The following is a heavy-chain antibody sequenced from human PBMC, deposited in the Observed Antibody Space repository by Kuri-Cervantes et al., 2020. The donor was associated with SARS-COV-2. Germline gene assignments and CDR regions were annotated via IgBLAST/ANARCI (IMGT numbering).Heavy chain of an antibody. CDR3: ATGPPANWNDEGGNWFDP. J-gene: IGHJ5*02. D-gene: IGHD1-1*01. Sequence: ASVKVSCKASGYTFTGYYMHWVRQAPGQGLEWMGWINPNSGGTNYAQKLQGRVTMTADTSTSTAYMELRSLRSDDTAVYYCATGPPANWNDEGGNWFDPWGQGTLVTVSS. CDR2: INPNSGGT. CDR1: GYTFTGYY. V-gene: IGHV1-2*02.